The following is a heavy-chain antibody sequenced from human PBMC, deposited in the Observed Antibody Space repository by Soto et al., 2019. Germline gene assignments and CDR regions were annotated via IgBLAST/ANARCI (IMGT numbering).Heavy chain of an antibody. Sequence: VGSLRLSCAASGFTFSNAWMSWVRQAPGKGLEWVGRIKSKTDGGTTDYAAPVKGRFTISRDDSKNTLYLQMNSLKTEDTAVYYCTTEFGYCSGGSCSGWFDPWGQGTLVTVSS. CDR1: GFTFSNAW. CDR3: TTEFGYCSGGSCSGWFDP. J-gene: IGHJ5*02. V-gene: IGHV3-15*01. D-gene: IGHD2-15*01. CDR2: IKSKTDGGTT.